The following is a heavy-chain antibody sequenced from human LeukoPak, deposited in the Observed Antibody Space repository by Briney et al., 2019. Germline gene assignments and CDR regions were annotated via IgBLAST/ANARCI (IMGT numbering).Heavy chain of an antibody. J-gene: IGHJ6*03. CDR2: IKSKTDGGTT. D-gene: IGHD2-15*01. CDR1: GFTFSNAW. CDR3: TTASSGCSGGSCYALYYYYMDV. Sequence: GGSLRLSCAASGFTFSNAWMSWVRQAPGKGLEWVGRIKSKTDGGTTDYAAPVKGRFTISRDDSKNTLYLQMNSLKTEDTAVYYCTTASSGCSGGSCYALYYYYMDVWGKGTTVTVSS. V-gene: IGHV3-15*01.